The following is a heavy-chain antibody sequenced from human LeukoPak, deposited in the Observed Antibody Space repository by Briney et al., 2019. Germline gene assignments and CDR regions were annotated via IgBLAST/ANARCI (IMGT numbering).Heavy chain of an antibody. J-gene: IGHJ4*02. D-gene: IGHD7-27*01. CDR2: IIPIFGTA. CDR3: ARGSYTLGYQPY. CDR1: GGTFSSYA. V-gene: IGHV1-69*01. Sequence: ASVKVPCKASGGTFSSYAISWARQAPGQGLEWMGGIIPIFGTANYAQKFQGRVTITADESTSTAYMELSSLRSEDTAVYYCARGSYTLGYQPYWGQGTLVTVSS.